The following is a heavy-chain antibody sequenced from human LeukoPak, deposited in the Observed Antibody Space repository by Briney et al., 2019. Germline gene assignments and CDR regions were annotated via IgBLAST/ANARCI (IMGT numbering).Heavy chain of an antibody. Sequence: GGSPRLSCAASGFTFSSYAMSWVRQAPGKGLEWVSAISGSGGSTYYADSVKGRFTISRDNSKNTLYLQMNSLRAEDTAVYYCAKYYGSGSYYNVQRYFDYWGQGTLVTVSS. CDR1: GFTFSSYA. CDR2: ISGSGGST. V-gene: IGHV3-23*01. CDR3: AKYYGSGSYYNVQRYFDY. J-gene: IGHJ4*02. D-gene: IGHD3-10*01.